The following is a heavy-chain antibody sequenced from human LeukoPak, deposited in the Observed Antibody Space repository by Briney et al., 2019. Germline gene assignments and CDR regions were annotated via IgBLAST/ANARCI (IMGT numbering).Heavy chain of an antibody. D-gene: IGHD2-15*01. V-gene: IGHV4-4*07. J-gene: IGHJ6*02. CDR3: ARHMVVVGDSYYYGMDV. CDR1: GGSISSYY. CDR2: IYTSGST. Sequence: SETLSLTCTVSGGSISSYYWSWIRQPAGKGLEWIGRIYTSGSTNYNPSLKSRVTMSVDTSKNQFSLKLSSVTAADTAVYYCARHMVVVGDSYYYGMDVWGQGTTVTVSS.